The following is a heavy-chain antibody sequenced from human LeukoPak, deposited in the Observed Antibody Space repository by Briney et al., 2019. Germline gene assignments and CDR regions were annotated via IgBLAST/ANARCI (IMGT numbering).Heavy chain of an antibody. CDR3: AKKYSTGLDP. CDR1: GFTFSSYA. V-gene: IGHV3-23*01. CDR2: ISGSGGST. J-gene: IGHJ5*02. Sequence: RSGGSLRLSCAASGFTFSSYAMSWVRQAPGKGLEWVSDISGSGGSTYYADSVKGRFTISRDNSKNPLYLQMNSLRAEDTAVYYCAKKYSTGLDPWGQGTLVTVSS. D-gene: IGHD1-26*01.